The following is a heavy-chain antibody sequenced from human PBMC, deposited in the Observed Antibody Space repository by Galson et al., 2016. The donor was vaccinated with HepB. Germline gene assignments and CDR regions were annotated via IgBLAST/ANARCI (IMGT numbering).Heavy chain of an antibody. Sequence: SLRLSCAASGFTFDNYALSWVRQAPGKGLEWVSGISGSGTNIYQGDSVKGRFTISRDNSKNILYLHMNALRAEDTGTYYCAKAPRRYCTGATCQMNNNWFDPWGPGTQVTVSS. CDR1: GFTFDNYA. V-gene: IGHV3-23*01. J-gene: IGHJ5*02. D-gene: IGHD2-8*02. CDR2: ISGSGTNI. CDR3: AKAPRRYCTGATCQMNNNWFDP.